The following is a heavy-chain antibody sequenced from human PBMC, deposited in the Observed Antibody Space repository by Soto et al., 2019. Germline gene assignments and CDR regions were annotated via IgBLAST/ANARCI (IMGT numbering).Heavy chain of an antibody. CDR2: INAGNGNT. CDR1: GYTFTSYA. CDR3: ARVAVAGKGTIYYFDY. J-gene: IGHJ4*02. D-gene: IGHD6-19*01. Sequence: QVQLVQSGAEVKKPGASVKVSCKASGYTFTSYAMHWVRQAPGQRLEWMGWINAGNGNTKYSQKFQGRVTITRDTSASTAYMELSSLRSEDTAVYYCARVAVAGKGTIYYFDYWGQGTLVTVSS. V-gene: IGHV1-3*01.